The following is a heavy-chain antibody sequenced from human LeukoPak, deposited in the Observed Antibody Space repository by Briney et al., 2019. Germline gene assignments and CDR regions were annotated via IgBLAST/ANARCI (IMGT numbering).Heavy chain of an antibody. Sequence: SETLSLTCTVSGASVSSTDYYWSWIRQPAGKGPEWIGRMSMSGTSNHNPSLKSRVTISADTSKNQFFLKFSSVTAADTAMYYCAADPLWSAGAYWGQGMLVTVSS. D-gene: IGHD2-21*01. CDR1: GASVSSTDYY. V-gene: IGHV4-61*02. CDR2: MSMSGTS. J-gene: IGHJ4*02. CDR3: AADPLWSAGAY.